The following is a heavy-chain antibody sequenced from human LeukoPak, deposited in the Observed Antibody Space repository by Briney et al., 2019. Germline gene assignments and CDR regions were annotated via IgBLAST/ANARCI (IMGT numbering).Heavy chain of an antibody. J-gene: IGHJ3*02. CDR1: GFTFSSYA. CDR2: ISGSGGST. V-gene: IGHV3-23*01. CDR3: AKTYIRYGRTGAFDI. D-gene: IGHD3/OR15-3a*01. Sequence: PSGGSLRLSCAASGFTFSSYAMSWVRQAPGKGLEWVSAISGSGGSTYYADSVKGRFTISRDNSKNTLYLQMNSLRAEDTAVYYCAKTYIRYGRTGAFDIWGQGTMVTVSS.